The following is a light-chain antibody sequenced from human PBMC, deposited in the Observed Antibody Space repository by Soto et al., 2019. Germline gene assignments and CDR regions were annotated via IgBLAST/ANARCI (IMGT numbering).Light chain of an antibody. Sequence: EIVMTQSPATLSVSPGERATLSCRASQSVGDNLAWYQQKPGQAPRLLIYGATTRATGVPAGFSGSGSGTEFTLTISSLQSEDFAIYYCQQYINWPPYTFGQGTKVDI. CDR2: GAT. J-gene: IGKJ2*01. CDR1: QSVGDN. CDR3: QQYINWPPYT. V-gene: IGKV3-15*01.